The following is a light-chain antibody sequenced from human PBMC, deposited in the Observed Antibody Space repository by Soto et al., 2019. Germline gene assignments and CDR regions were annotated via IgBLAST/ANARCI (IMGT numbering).Light chain of an antibody. V-gene: IGKV3-15*01. CDR3: QQYNNWPHT. J-gene: IGKJ2*01. Sequence: EIVMTQSPATLSVSPGERATLSCRASQSVSSNLAWYQQKPGQAPRLLIYGASTRATGIPARFSGSGSGTDFTLTISSLQTEDCAVYYCQQYNNWPHTFGQGTKLEIK. CDR2: GAS. CDR1: QSVSSN.